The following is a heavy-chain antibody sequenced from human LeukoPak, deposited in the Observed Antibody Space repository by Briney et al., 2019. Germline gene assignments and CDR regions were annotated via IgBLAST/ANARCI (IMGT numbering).Heavy chain of an antibody. CDR3: ARDATTVAGTPNWFDP. V-gene: IGHV1-69*04. Sequence: SVKVSCKASGGTFSSYAISWVRQAPGQGLEWMGRIIPILGIANYAQKFQGRVTITAAKSTSTAYMELSSLRSEDTAVYYCARDATTVAGTPNWFDPWGQGTLVTVSS. D-gene: IGHD6-19*01. CDR2: IIPILGIA. J-gene: IGHJ5*02. CDR1: GGTFSSYA.